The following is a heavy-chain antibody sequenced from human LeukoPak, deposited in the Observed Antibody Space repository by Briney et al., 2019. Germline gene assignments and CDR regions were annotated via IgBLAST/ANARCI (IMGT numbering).Heavy chain of an antibody. CDR1: GFTSSSNW. CDR2: INSDGSST. V-gene: IGHV3-74*01. CDR3: ARDPYYYDSSGRDY. D-gene: IGHD3-22*01. J-gene: IGHJ4*02. Sequence: GGSLRLSCAASGFTSSSNWMHWVRQAPGKGLVWVSRINSDGSSTSYADSVRGRFTISRDNAKNSLYLQMNSLRAEDTAVYYCARDPYYYDSSGRDYWGQGTLVTVSS.